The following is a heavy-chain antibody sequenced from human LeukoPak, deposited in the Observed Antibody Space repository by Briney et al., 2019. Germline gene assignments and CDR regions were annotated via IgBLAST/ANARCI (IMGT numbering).Heavy chain of an antibody. V-gene: IGHV3-66*01. J-gene: IGHJ4*02. CDR2: IYSGGDT. CDR3: ARGRTDDYGDYFDY. Sequence: GGSLRLSCAASGFTVSNKYMSWVRQAPGKGLEWVSVIYSGGDTYYADSVKGRFTISRDNSKNTLYLQMNSLRAEDTAVYYCARGRTDDYGDYFDYWGQGTLVTVSS. CDR1: GFTVSNKY. D-gene: IGHD4-17*01.